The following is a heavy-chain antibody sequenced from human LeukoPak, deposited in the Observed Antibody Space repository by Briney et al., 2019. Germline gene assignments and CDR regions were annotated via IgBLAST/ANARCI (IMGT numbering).Heavy chain of an antibody. V-gene: IGHV6-1*01. D-gene: IGHD4-11*01. CDR1: GDSVSSNTAT. CDR3: ARDKAVIGARGAFDM. CDR2: TYYRSKWYY. Sequence: SQTLSLTCAISGDSVSSNTATWNWIRQSPSRGIEWLGRTYYRSKWYYDYAVSVRSRITINPDTPQNQFSLQLNSVTPEDTAVYYCARDKAVIGARGAFDMWGQGTTVTVSS. J-gene: IGHJ3*02.